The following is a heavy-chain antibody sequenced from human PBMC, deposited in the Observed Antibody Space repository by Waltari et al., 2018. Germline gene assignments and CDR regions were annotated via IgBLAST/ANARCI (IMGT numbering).Heavy chain of an antibody. Sequence: QVQLVESGGGVVQPGRSLRLSCAASGFTFSSYGMHWVRKAPGKGLELVAVIWYYGSNKYYADSVKGRFTISRDNSKNTLYLQMNSLRAEDTAMYYCAKDRGDYGDYYFDYWGQGTLVTVSS. D-gene: IGHD4-17*01. CDR1: GFTFSSYG. CDR2: IWYYGSNK. V-gene: IGHV3-30*18. CDR3: AKDRGDYGDYYFDY. J-gene: IGHJ4*02.